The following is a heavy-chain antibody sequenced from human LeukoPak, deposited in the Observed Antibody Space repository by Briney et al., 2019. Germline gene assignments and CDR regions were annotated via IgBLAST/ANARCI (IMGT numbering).Heavy chain of an antibody. V-gene: IGHV3-53*01. CDR3: ARHPGYSSGWSQDWYFDL. Sequence: GGSLRLSCAASGFTVSSNYMSWVRQAPGKGLEWVSVTYSGGSTYYADSVKGRFTISRDNSKNTLYLQMNSLRAEDTAVYYCARHPGYSSGWSQDWYFDLWGRGTLVTVSS. D-gene: IGHD6-19*01. J-gene: IGHJ2*01. CDR1: GFTVSSNY. CDR2: TYSGGST.